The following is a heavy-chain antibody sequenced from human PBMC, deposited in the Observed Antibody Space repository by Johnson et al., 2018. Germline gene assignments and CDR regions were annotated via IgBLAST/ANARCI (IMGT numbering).Heavy chain of an antibody. Sequence: QVQLQQWGAGLLKPSETLSLTCAVYGGSFSGYYWSRIRQPPGKGLEWIGEINHSGSTNYNPSLKSRVTISLATSKNQFSLKLSSMTAADTAVYYCARGRDYSKYVWGGRGAFDIWGQGTMVTVSS. CDR1: GGSFSGYY. CDR2: INHSGST. CDR3: ARGRDYSKYVWGGRGAFDI. V-gene: IGHV4-34*01. D-gene: IGHD4-11*01. J-gene: IGHJ3*02.